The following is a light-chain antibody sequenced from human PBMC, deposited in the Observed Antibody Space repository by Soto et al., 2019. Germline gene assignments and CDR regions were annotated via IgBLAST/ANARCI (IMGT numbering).Light chain of an antibody. CDR1: SSDVGGYNY. Sequence: QSALTQPRSVSGSPGQSVTISCTGTSSDVGGYNYVSWYQQHPGKAPKLLIYGVSERPSGVPDRFSGSKSGSTASLTISGLQAEDEADYYCCSYADSNTYVFGTATKVTVL. J-gene: IGLJ6*01. CDR3: CSYADSNTYV. V-gene: IGLV2-11*01. CDR2: GVS.